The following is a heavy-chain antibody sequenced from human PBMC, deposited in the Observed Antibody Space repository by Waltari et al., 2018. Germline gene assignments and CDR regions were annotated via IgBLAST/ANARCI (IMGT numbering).Heavy chain of an antibody. V-gene: IGHV1-46*01. D-gene: IGHD3-3*01. CDR3: ARGDRITIFGVVIDFDY. CDR2: INPSGGST. Sequence: QVQLVQSGAEVKKPGSSVKVSCKASGGTFSSYAISWVRQAPGQGLEWMGIINPSGGSTSYAQKFQGRVTMTRDTSTSTVYMELSSLRSEDTAVYYCARGDRITIFGVVIDFDYWGQGTLVTVSS. J-gene: IGHJ4*02. CDR1: GGTFSSYA.